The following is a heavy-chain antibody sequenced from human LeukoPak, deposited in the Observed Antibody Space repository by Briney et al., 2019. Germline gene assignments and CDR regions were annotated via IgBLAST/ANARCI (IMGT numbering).Heavy chain of an antibody. CDR2: IIPIFGTA. J-gene: IGHJ4*02. CDR3: ARGWGYGDYDPPFDY. CDR1: GGTFSSYA. V-gene: IGHV1-69*01. D-gene: IGHD4-17*01. Sequence: SVKVSCTASGGTFSSYAISWVRQAPGQGLEWMGGIIPIFGTANYAQKFQGRVTITADESTSTAYMELSSLRSEDTAVYYCARGWGYGDYDPPFDYWGQGTLVTVSS.